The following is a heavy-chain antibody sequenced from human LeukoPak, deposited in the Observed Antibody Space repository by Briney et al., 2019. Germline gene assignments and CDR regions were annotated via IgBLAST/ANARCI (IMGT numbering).Heavy chain of an antibody. CDR3: ARDPSTYYDFWSGYYSSHYYYGMDV. Sequence: GGSLRLSCAASGFTFSSYWMSWVRQAPGKGLEWVANIKQDGSEKYYVDSVKGRFTISRDNAKNSLYLQMNSLRAEDTAVYYCARDPSTYYDFWSGYYSSHYYYGMDVWGQGTTVTVSS. CDR2: IKQDGSEK. CDR1: GFTFSSYW. J-gene: IGHJ6*02. D-gene: IGHD3-3*01. V-gene: IGHV3-7*03.